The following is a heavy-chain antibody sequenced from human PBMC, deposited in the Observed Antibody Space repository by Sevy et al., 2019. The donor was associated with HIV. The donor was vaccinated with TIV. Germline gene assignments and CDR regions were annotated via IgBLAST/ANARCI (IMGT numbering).Heavy chain of an antibody. CDR1: GGSISSLNYY. Sequence: SETLSLTCTVSGGSISSLNYYWSWIRQHPGKGLEWIGYISYSGRTNDNQSLKSRITISVDTSKNQFSLRLSSVTAADTAVYYCARANAYLTSDAFDIWGQGTMVTVSS. CDR3: ARANAYLTSDAFDI. V-gene: IGHV4-31*03. CDR2: ISYSGRT. J-gene: IGHJ3*02. D-gene: IGHD1-26*01.